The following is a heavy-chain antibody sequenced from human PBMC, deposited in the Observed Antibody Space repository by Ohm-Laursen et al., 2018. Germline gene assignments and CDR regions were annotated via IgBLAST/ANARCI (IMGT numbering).Heavy chain of an antibody. V-gene: IGHV4-59*08. Sequence: GTLSLTCAVSGGSISIYYWNWIRQSPGKGLEWIGNIHYSGSTNYNPSLKSRVTMSVDTSKNQFSLKLSSVTAADTAVYYCARRGNWGFFDYWGQGTLVTVSS. CDR1: GGSISIYY. D-gene: IGHD7-27*01. CDR2: IHYSGST. J-gene: IGHJ4*02. CDR3: ARRGNWGFFDY.